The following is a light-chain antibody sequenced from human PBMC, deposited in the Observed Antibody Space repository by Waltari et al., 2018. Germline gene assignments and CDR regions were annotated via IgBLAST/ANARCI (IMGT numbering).Light chain of an antibody. V-gene: IGLV4-69*01. CDR2: VNSDGSH. J-gene: IGLJ3*02. CDR1: SGHITNA. Sequence: QLELTQSPSASAPLGASVKLTCTLSSGHITNAVAWPQQQPQKGPRYLMKVNSDGSHSRGDEIPDRFSGSSSGAERYLTIASLQSEDEADYYCQTGGHGTWVFGGGTKLTVL. CDR3: QTGGHGTWV.